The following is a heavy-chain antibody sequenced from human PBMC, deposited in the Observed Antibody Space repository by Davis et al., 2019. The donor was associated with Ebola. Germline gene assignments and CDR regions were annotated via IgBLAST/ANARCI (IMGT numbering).Heavy chain of an antibody. Sequence: PGGSLRLSCAASGFTFSSYSMNWVRQAPGKGLEWVSSISSSSSYIYYADSVKGRFTISRDNAKNSLYLQMNSLRAEDTAVYYCASPVVAATRGDYWGQGTLVTVSS. CDR3: ASPVVAATRGDY. CDR2: ISSSSSYI. D-gene: IGHD2-15*01. CDR1: GFTFSSYS. J-gene: IGHJ4*02. V-gene: IGHV3-21*01.